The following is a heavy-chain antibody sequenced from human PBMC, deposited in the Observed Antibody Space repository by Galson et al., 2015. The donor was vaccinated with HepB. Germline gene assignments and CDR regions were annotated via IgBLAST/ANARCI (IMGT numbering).Heavy chain of an antibody. CDR2: IWYDGSRR. J-gene: IGHJ6*02. Sequence: SLRLSCAASGFTFSNYGMHWVRQAPGKGLEWVAVIWYDGSRRYYADSVKGRFTISRDNSKNTLYLQMNSLRAEDTAVYYCARDERPNSRYYNGMDVWGQGTTVTVSS. CDR1: GFTFSNYG. CDR3: ARDERPNSRYYNGMDV. V-gene: IGHV3-33*01. D-gene: IGHD1-1*01.